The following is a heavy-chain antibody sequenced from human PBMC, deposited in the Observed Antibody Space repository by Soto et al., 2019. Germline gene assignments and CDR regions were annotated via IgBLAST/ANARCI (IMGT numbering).Heavy chain of an antibody. CDR3: AKSNYIADYYDSSGYWKFSY. Sequence: GSLRLYCAASGFTFISYAMSWVRQAPGKGLEWVSAISGSGVSTYYADSVKGRFTISRDNSKNTLYLQMNSLRAEDTAVYYCAKSNYIADYYDSSGYWKFSYWGQGTLVTVSS. CDR2: ISGSGVST. V-gene: IGHV3-23*01. J-gene: IGHJ4*02. CDR1: GFTFISYA. D-gene: IGHD3-22*01.